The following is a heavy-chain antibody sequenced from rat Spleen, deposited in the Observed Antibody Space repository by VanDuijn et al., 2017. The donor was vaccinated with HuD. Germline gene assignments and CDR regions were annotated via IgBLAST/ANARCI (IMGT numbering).Heavy chain of an antibody. D-gene: IGHD1-3*01. Sequence: EVQLVESGGGLVQPGRSLKLSCAASGFTFSNYYMAWVRQAPTKGLEWVAYISAGGDSTYCRDSVKGRLTISRDNRKSTLYLQMDSLRSEDTATYYCTTDRPGALMEAWGQGVMVTVSS. CDR1: GFTFSNYY. J-gene: IGHJ2*01. V-gene: IGHV5-27*01. CDR2: ISAGGDST. CDR3: TTDRPGALMEA.